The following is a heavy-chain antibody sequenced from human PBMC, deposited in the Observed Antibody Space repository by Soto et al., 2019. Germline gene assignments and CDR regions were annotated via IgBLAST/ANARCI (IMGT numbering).Heavy chain of an antibody. V-gene: IGHV5-10-1*01. D-gene: IGHD6-6*01. CDR2: IDPSDSYT. CDR1: GYSFTSYW. Sequence: RGESLKISCKGSGYSFTSYWISWVRQMPGKGLEWMGRIDPSDSYTNYSPSFQGHVTISADKSISTAYLQWSSLKASDTAMYYCASSSVQLVGYYYYVMDVWGQGTTVTVSS. CDR3: ASSSVQLVGYYYYVMDV. J-gene: IGHJ6*02.